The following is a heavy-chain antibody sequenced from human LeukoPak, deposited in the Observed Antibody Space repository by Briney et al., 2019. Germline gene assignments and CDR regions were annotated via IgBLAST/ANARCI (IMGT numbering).Heavy chain of an antibody. V-gene: IGHV3-20*04. CDR3: ATYRQVLLPFES. CDR2: INWNGGST. J-gene: IGHJ4*02. CDR1: GFTFDDYG. D-gene: IGHD2-8*02. Sequence: GGSLRLSCAASGFTFDDYGMSWVRQAPGKGLEWVSGINWNGGSTGYADSVKGRFTISRDNPKNTLFLQMNSLRAEDTAIYYCATYRQVLLPFESWGQGTLVTVSS.